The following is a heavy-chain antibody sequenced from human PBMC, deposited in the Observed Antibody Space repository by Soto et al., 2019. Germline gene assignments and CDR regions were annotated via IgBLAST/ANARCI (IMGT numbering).Heavy chain of an antibody. CDR2: TYPGDSET. V-gene: IGHV5-51*01. D-gene: IGHD3-10*01. CDR3: ARHDYYGLKAFDI. Sequence: GESLKISCKGSGYSFTTYWIAWVRQMPGKGLEWMAITYPGDSETRYSPSFQGQVTISADKSISTAYLQWNSLKASDTAMYYCARHDYYGLKAFDIWGQGTMVTVSS. J-gene: IGHJ3*02. CDR1: GYSFTTYW.